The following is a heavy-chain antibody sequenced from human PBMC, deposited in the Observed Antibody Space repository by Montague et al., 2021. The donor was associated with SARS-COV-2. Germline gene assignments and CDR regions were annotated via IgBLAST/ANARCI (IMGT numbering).Heavy chain of an antibody. V-gene: IGHV3-74*01. Sequence: SLRLSCAASGFTFGSYWMHWVRQVPGRGPVWVSRIKPDGTSTNYAASVKGRFTISRDNAKNTLSLQMNNLRAEDTAVYYCVRPLWFGDSDYFFESWGQGTLVTVSS. J-gene: IGHJ4*02. CDR3: VRPLWFGDSDYFFES. D-gene: IGHD3-10*01. CDR1: GFTFGSYW. CDR2: IKPDGTST.